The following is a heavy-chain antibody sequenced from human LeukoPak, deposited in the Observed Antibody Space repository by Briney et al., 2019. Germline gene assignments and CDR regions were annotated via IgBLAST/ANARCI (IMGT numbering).Heavy chain of an antibody. V-gene: IGHV4-4*07. Sequence: SETLSLTCTVPGDSIISYHWGSIRQPAGKGLEWIGRIYSSGSTNYNPSLQSRVTMSVDTSKNQFSLKLRSVTAADTAVYYCARDSYNYYDRNKYYFLDSWGQGILVTVSS. CDR3: ARDSYNYYDRNKYYFLDS. CDR2: IYSSGST. D-gene: IGHD3-22*01. CDR1: GDSIISYH. J-gene: IGHJ4*02.